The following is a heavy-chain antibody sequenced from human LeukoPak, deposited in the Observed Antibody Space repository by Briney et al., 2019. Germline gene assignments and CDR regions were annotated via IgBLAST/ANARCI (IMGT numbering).Heavy chain of an antibody. CDR1: GGSISSYY. CDR2: VYYSGNT. J-gene: IGHJ3*02. CDR3: AREGLAARRGAFDI. D-gene: IGHD6-6*01. Sequence: SGTLSLTCAVSGGSISSYYWSWIRQPPGKGLEWIGYVYYSGNTNYNPSLRSRVTISIDTSKNQFSLNLKSVTAAGTAIYYCAREGLAARRGAFDIWGQGTVVSVSS. V-gene: IGHV4-59*01.